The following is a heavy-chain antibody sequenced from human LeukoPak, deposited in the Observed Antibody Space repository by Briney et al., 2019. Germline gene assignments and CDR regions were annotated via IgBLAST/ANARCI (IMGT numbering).Heavy chain of an antibody. CDR2: INSDGSST. CDR1: GFTFSSYW. J-gene: IGHJ4*02. D-gene: IGHD3-22*01. V-gene: IGHV3-74*01. Sequence: GGSLRLSCAASGFTFSSYWMHWVRQAPGKGLVWVSRINSDGSSTTYADSVKGRFTISRDNAKNTLYLRMNSLRVEETAVYYCARDVQYDSSGYTFHFWGQGILVTVSS. CDR3: ARDVQYDSSGYTFHF.